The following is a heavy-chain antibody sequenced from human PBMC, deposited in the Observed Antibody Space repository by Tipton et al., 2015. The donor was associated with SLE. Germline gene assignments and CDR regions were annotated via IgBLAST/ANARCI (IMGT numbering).Heavy chain of an antibody. J-gene: IGHJ4*02. D-gene: IGHD4-23*01. Sequence: SLRLSCTASGFTFGDYAMSWVRQAPGKGPEWVGFIRSKAYGGTTEYAASVKGRFTISRDDSKSIAYLQMNSLKTEDTAVYYCTTPTMVVTLPFDYWGQGTLATVSS. CDR2: IRSKAYGGTT. V-gene: IGHV3-49*04. CDR1: GFTFGDYA. CDR3: TTPTMVVTLPFDY.